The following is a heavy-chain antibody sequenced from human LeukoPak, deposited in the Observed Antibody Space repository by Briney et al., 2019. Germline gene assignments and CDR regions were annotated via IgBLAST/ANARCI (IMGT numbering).Heavy chain of an antibody. CDR1: GGSISSYY. CDR2: IYYNGST. Sequence: PSETLSLTCTVSGGSISSYYWSWIRQPPGKGLEYIGFIYYNGSTNYNPSLKSRITISLDTSKNQFSLKLRSVTAADTAVYYRASFPSYGMDVWGQGTTVTVSS. J-gene: IGHJ6*02. V-gene: IGHV4-59*08. CDR3: ASFPSYGMDV.